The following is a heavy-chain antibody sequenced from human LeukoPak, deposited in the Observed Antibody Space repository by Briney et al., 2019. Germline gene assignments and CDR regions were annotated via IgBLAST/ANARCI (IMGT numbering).Heavy chain of an antibody. D-gene: IGHD6-13*01. CDR3: ARGGIRYSSSWYDY. Sequence: PGGSLRLSCAASGFTFSSYAMSWVRQAPGKGLEWVSAISGSGGSTYYADSVKGRFTISRDNSKNTVYLQMNSLRAEDTGVYYCARGGIRYSSSWYDYWGQGTLVTVSS. CDR1: GFTFSSYA. J-gene: IGHJ4*02. CDR2: ISGSGGST. V-gene: IGHV3-23*01.